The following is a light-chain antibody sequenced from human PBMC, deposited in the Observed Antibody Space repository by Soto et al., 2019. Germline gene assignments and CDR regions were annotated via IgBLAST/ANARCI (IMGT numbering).Light chain of an antibody. CDR2: GAF. CDR3: QQYNNWFSIT. J-gene: IGKJ5*01. CDR1: QSVSGN. Sequence: EIVMTQSPATLSVSPGERATLSCRASQSVSGNLVWYQQKPGQAPRLLIYGAFTRANGIPARFSGSGSGTEFTLTISSLQSEDFAVYYCQQYNNWFSITFGQGTRLEIK. V-gene: IGKV3-15*01.